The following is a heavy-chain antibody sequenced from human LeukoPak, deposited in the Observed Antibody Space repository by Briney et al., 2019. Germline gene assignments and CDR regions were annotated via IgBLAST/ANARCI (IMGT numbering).Heavy chain of an antibody. CDR3: ARITDRTIFGEIMHGFDV. Sequence: SETLSLTCTVSGDSVNNNNYYWGWIRQPPGEGLEWIGNIYYNGRTYYSPSLKSRGTISVDTSNNQFSLKLNSVTAADTAVYYCARITDRTIFGEIMHGFDVWGQGTPVTVSS. CDR1: GDSVNNNNYY. V-gene: IGHV4-39*01. J-gene: IGHJ3*01. CDR2: IYYNGRT. D-gene: IGHD3-3*01.